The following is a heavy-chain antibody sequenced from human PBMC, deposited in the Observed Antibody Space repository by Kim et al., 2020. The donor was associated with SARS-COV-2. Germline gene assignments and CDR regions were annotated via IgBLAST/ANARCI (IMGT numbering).Heavy chain of an antibody. V-gene: IGHV3-49*04. CDR1: GFTFGDYA. CDR2: IRSKAYGGTT. J-gene: IGHJ6*02. Sequence: GGSLRLSCTASGFTFGDYAMNWVRQAPGKGLEWVGFIRSKAYGGTTEYAASVKGRFTISRDDSKSIAYLQMNSLKTQATAVYYYTRERGYSYYDFWSLGHFYFRGMDVGGQGTAVTVSS. D-gene: IGHD3-3*01. CDR3: TRERGYSYYDFWSLGHFYFRGMDV.